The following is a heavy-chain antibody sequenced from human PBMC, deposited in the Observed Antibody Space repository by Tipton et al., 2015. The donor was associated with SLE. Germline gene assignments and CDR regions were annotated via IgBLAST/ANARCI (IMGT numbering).Heavy chain of an antibody. CDR2: IYYSGST. CDR1: RGSISSSSYY. CDR3: ASGGHYYGSGSYLDY. Sequence: TLSLTCTVSRGSISSSSYYWSWIRQHPGKGLEWIGYIYYSGSTNYNPSLKSRVTISVDTSKNQFSLKLSSVTAADTAVYYCASGGHYYGSGSYLDYWGQGTLVTVSS. D-gene: IGHD3-10*01. V-gene: IGHV4-61*05. J-gene: IGHJ4*02.